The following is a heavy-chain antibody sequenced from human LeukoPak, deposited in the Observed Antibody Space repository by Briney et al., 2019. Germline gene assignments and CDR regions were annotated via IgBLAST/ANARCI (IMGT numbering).Heavy chain of an antibody. CDR3: ATYLRLERSSAFDI. CDR2: FDPEDGET. D-gene: IGHD1-1*01. J-gene: IGHJ3*02. Sequence: ASVKVSCKVSGYTLTELSMHWVRQAPGKGLEWMGGFDPEDGETIYAQKFQGRVTMTEDTSTDTAYMELSSLRSEDTAVYYCATYLRLERSSAFDIWGQGTMVTVSS. V-gene: IGHV1-24*01. CDR1: GYTLTELS.